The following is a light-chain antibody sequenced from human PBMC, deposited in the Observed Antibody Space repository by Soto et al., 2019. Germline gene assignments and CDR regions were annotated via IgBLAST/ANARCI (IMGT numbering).Light chain of an antibody. CDR2: DAS. V-gene: IGKV3-20*01. Sequence: EIVLTQSPGTLSLSPGERATLSCRASQSVSSSYLAWYQQKPGQAPRLLIYDASSRATGIPDRFSGSGSGTDFTLTISRLEPEDFAVYYCQQYGSSPMTSGQGTRLEIK. CDR3: QQYGSSPMT. J-gene: IGKJ5*01. CDR1: QSVSSSY.